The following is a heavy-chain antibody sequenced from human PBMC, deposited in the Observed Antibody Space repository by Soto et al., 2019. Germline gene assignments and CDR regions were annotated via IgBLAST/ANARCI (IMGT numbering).Heavy chain of an antibody. CDR2: ISAKNGDT. D-gene: IGHD1-26*01. J-gene: IGHJ6*02. V-gene: IGHV1-18*01. Sequence: GASVKVSCNASGYSFTRNGISWVRQAPGQGLEWMGWISAKNGDTNYAQKFQGRVIMTTDTSTSTAYMELRSLRSDDTAVYYCVRDRDSDTWPSRDVWGQGTTVTVSS. CDR1: GYSFTRNG. CDR3: VRDRDSDTWPSRDV.